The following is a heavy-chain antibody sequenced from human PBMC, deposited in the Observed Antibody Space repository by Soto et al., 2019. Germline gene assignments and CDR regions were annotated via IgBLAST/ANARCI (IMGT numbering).Heavy chain of an antibody. Sequence: GGTLRLSCAASGFTFSSYPMGWVRQAPRKGLEWVSAIGGGGCNKYYADSVKGRFTISRDNSKNTLYLQMNSLRAEDTAVYYCARDDPTMVRGVNGAFDIWGQGTMVTVSS. D-gene: IGHD3-10*01. CDR3: ARDDPTMVRGVNGAFDI. J-gene: IGHJ3*02. CDR2: IGGGGCNK. CDR1: GFTFSSYP. V-gene: IGHV3-23*01.